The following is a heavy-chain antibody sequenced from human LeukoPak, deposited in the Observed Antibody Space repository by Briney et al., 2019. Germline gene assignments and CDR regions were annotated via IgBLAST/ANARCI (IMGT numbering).Heavy chain of an antibody. V-gene: IGHV4-61*02. J-gene: IGHJ3*02. CDR1: GGSISSGSYY. D-gene: IGHD7-27*01. Sequence: SETLSLTCTVSGGSISSGSYYWSWIRQPAGKGLEWIGRIYTSGSTNYNPSLKSRVTISVDTSKNQFSLKLSSVTAADTAVYYCARGTGDWGNDAFDIWGQGTMVTVSS. CDR3: ARGTGDWGNDAFDI. CDR2: IYTSGST.